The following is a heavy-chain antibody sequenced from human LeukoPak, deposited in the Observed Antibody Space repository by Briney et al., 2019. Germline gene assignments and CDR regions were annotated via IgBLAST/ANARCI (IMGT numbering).Heavy chain of an antibody. CDR1: GGSISSSSYY. J-gene: IGHJ6*03. D-gene: IGHD6-6*01. V-gene: IGHV4-39*07. CDR2: IYYSGST. CDR3: AGLSSSSRYYYYMDV. Sequence: SETLSLTCTVSGGSISSSSYYWGWIRQPPGKGLEWIGSIYYSGSTNYNPSLKSRVTMSVDTSKNQFSLKLSTVTAADTAVYYCAGLSSSSRYYYYMDVWGKGTTVTVSS.